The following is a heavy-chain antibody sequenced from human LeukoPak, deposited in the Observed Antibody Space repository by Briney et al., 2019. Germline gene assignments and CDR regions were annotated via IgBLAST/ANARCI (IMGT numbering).Heavy chain of an antibody. J-gene: IGHJ5*02. V-gene: IGHV1-2*04. CDR3: ARGRNYDILTGYYDP. D-gene: IGHD3-9*01. Sequence: ASVKVSCKASGYTFTGYYMHWVRQAPGQGLEWMGWINPNSGGTNYAQKFQGWVTMTRDTSISTAYMELSRLRSDDTAVYYCARGRNYDILTGYYDPWGHGTLVTVSS. CDR1: GYTFTGYY. CDR2: INPNSGGT.